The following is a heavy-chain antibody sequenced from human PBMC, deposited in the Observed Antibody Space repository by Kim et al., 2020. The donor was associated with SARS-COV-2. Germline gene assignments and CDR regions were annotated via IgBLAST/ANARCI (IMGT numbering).Heavy chain of an antibody. J-gene: IGHJ4*02. CDR2: ISSSGSSI. Sequence: GGSLRLSCAASGFTFSSYEMNWVRQAPGKGLEWVSYISSSGSSIYYADSVKGRFTISRDNAKNSLYLQMNSLRAEDTAVYYCARGFNAGGSYIPYFDYWGQGTLVTVSS. V-gene: IGHV3-48*03. CDR1: GFTFSSYE. D-gene: IGHD5-12*01. CDR3: ARGFNAGGSYIPYFDY.